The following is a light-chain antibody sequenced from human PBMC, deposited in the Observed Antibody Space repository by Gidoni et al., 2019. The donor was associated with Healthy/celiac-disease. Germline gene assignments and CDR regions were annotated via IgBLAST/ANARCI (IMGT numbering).Light chain of an antibody. V-gene: IGKV1-39*01. CDR1: QSISSY. CDR3: QQSYSTRRT. CDR2: AAS. Sequence: DIQMTQSPSSLSASVGDRVTITCRASQSISSYLNWYQQKPGKAPKLLIYAASSLQSGVPSRFSGSGSGKDFTLTISSLQHEDFANYYGQQSYSTRRTFGQGTKVEIK. J-gene: IGKJ1*01.